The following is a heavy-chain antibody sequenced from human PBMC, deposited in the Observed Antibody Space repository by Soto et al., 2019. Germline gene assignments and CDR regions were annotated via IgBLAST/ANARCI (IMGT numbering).Heavy chain of an antibody. Sequence: QITLKESGPPLVKPTQTLTLTCTSSGFSLSTSGVGVGWIRQPPGKALEWLALFYWDDDKRYSPSLKSRLTITKDTSKNQVVLTMNNMAPVDTATYYCAHRGFRITMVRGDAFDIWGQGTMVTVSS. CDR2: FYWDDDK. D-gene: IGHD3-10*01. V-gene: IGHV2-5*02. CDR3: AHRGFRITMVRGDAFDI. CDR1: GFSLSTSGVG. J-gene: IGHJ3*02.